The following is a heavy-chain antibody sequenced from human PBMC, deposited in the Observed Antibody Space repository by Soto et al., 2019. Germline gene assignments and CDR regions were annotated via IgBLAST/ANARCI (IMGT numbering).Heavy chain of an antibody. V-gene: IGHV1-69*06. CDR3: ARVYSSGWYGGYYYFDY. CDR2: IIPIFGTA. CDR1: GGTFSSYA. D-gene: IGHD6-19*01. Sequence: QVQLVQSGAEVKKPGSSVKVSCKASGGTFSSYAISWVRQAPGQGLEWMGGIIPIFGTANYAQKFQGRVTITADKSTSTAYMELCSLRSEDTAVYYCARVYSSGWYGGYYYFDYWGQGTLVTVAS. J-gene: IGHJ4*02.